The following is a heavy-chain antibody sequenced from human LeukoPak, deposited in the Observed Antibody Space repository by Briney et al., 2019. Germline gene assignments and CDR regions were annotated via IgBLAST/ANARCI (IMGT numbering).Heavy chain of an antibody. CDR2: ISGSRGNT. V-gene: IGHV3-23*01. D-gene: IGHD5-12*01. CDR3: AKAPAISANYYFDY. CDR1: GFTFSSYA. Sequence: GGSLRLSCADSGFTFSSYAMSWVRQAPGKGLEWVSTISGSRGNTYYADSVKGRFTISRDNSNNTLFLQMNSLRAEDTAVYYCAKAPAISANYYFDYWGQGTLVTVSS. J-gene: IGHJ4*02.